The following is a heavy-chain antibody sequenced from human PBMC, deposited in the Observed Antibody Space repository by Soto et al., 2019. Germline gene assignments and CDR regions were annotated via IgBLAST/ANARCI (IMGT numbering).Heavy chain of an antibody. CDR2: IYHSGAT. J-gene: IGHJ5*02. CDR3: ACSTVGIVAAPLSGS. D-gene: IGHD1-26*01. V-gene: IGHV4-4*02. CDR1: GDSIGSSNW. Sequence: QVQLQESGPGLVKPSGTLSLTCTVSGDSIGSSNWWSWVRQPPGKGLEWIGEIYHSGATNYSPSLKTRVTTSLDTSTNQFSLILTSVTAADTALYYCACSTVGIVAAPLSGSWGQGALVTVSS.